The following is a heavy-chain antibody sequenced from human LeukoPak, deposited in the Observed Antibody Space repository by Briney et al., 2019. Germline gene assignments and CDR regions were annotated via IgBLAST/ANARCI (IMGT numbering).Heavy chain of an antibody. CDR2: MDANSGVT. CDR3: ARDLASTSNWEFDY. CDR1: GYTFTDSF. J-gene: IGHJ4*02. Sequence: ASVKVSCKATGYTFTDSFIHWVRQAPGEGPEWMGRMDANSGVTMYAQTLQDRVTMTRDTSISTAYMELSRLTSDDTALYYYARDLASTSNWEFDYWGQGTLVTVSS. V-gene: IGHV1-2*06. D-gene: IGHD7-27*01.